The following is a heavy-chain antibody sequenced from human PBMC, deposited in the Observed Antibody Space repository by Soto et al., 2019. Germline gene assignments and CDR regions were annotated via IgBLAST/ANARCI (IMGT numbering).Heavy chain of an antibody. V-gene: IGHV3-23*01. J-gene: IGHJ4*02. Sequence: TGGSLRLSCAASGFTFSSYAMSWVRQAPGKGLEWVSSISGSGGGTYYADSVKGRFTFSRDNSKNTLYLQMNILRAEDTAVYYCARFGMVTPKRSPPYNIAYGGQGARVTSPQ. CDR1: GFTFSSYA. D-gene: IGHD5-18*01. CDR2: ISGSGGGT. CDR3: ARFGMVTPKRSPPYNIAY.